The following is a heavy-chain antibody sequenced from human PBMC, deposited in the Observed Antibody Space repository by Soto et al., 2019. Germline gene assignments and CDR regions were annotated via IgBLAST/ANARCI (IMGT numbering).Heavy chain of an antibody. CDR1: GFTFSNYA. CDR3: AKAYFVWSSERPYYFDY. V-gene: IGHV3-23*01. CDR2: IGGSGGRS. D-gene: IGHD2-21*01. J-gene: IGHJ4*02. Sequence: EVQLLDSGGGLVQPGGSLRLSCAASGFTFSNYAMTWVRQGPGKGLEWVSGIGGSGGRSYYADSVKGRFTISRDNSKSTLYLQMNSLRAEDTAVYDCAKAYFVWSSERPYYFDYWGQGTLVTVSS.